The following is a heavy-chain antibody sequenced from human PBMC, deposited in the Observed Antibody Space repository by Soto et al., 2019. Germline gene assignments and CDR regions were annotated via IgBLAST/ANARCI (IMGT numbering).Heavy chain of an antibody. D-gene: IGHD1-1*01. J-gene: IGHJ6*02. CDR2: IYYSGST. CDR3: VRVYGAGVHSYYYYGMDV. V-gene: IGHV4-31*03. Sequence: SATLSLTCTVSGGSISSGGYYWSWIRQHPGTGLEWIGYIYYSGSTYYNPSLKSRVTISVDTSKNQFSLKLSSVTAADTAVYYCVRVYGAGVHSYYYYGMDVWGQGTTVTVSS. CDR1: GGSISSGGYY.